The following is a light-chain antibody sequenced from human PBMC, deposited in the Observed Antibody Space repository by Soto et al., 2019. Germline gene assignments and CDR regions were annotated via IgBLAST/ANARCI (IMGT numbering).Light chain of an antibody. J-gene: IGKJ4*01. V-gene: IGKV3-20*01. Sequence: EIVLTQSPGTLSLSPGERATLSCRASQSVSSSFLAWYQQKPGQAPRLLIYGASSRATGIPDRFSGSGSGTDFTLTLSRMEPEDVAVYYCQQYGSSPLTFGGGTKVELK. CDR2: GAS. CDR3: QQYGSSPLT. CDR1: QSVSSSF.